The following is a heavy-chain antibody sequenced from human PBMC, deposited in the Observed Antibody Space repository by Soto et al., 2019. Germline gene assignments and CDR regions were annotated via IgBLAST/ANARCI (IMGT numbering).Heavy chain of an antibody. J-gene: IGHJ4*02. CDR2: IYYSGST. V-gene: IGHV4-31*03. D-gene: IGHD3-10*01. Sequence: SETLSLTCTVSGGSISSGGYYWSWIRQHPGKGLEWIGYIYYSGSTYYNPSLKSRVTISVDTSKNQCSLKLSSVTAADTAVYYCTRGSNYYGSGSYWLDYWGQGTLVTVSS. CDR1: GGSISSGGYY. CDR3: TRGSNYYGSGSYWLDY.